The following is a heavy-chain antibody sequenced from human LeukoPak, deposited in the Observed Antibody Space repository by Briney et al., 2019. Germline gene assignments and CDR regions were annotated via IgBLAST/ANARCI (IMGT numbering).Heavy chain of an antibody. CDR2: ISSSSSYI. J-gene: IGHJ3*02. D-gene: IGHD3-3*01. CDR3: ARDGARAYYDFWSGSGDAFDI. CDR1: GFTFSSYS. V-gene: IGHV3-21*01. Sequence: PGGSLRLSCAASGFTFSSYSMNWVRQAPGKGLEWVSSISSSSSYIYYADSVKGRFTISRDNAKNSLYLQMNSLRAEDTAVYYCARDGARAYYDFWSGSGDAFDIWGQGTMVTVSS.